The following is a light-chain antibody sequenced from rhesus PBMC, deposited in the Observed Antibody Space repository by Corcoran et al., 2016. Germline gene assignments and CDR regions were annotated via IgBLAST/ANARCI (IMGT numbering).Light chain of an antibody. V-gene: IGLV2-11*01. CDR2: KVY. CDR3: SSLEASDTYV. J-gene: IGLJ1*01. Sequence: QSAPIQSPSVSGSLGQSVTISCTGTSSDIGRYHYVSWYRQQPGTTTKLLIYKVYMRGSGVSDRFSGSKSGNTASLTISGLQPEDEADYYFSSLEASDTYVFGTGTRLTVL. CDR1: SSDIGRYHY.